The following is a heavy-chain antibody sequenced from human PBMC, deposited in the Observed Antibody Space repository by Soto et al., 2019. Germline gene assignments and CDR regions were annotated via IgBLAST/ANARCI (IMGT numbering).Heavy chain of an antibody. V-gene: IGHV3-48*01. Sequence: GGSLRLSCAASGFTFSSYSMNWVRQAPGKGLEWVSYISSSSSTIYYADSVKGRFTISRDNAKNSLYLQMNSLRAEDTAVYYCARLLRNSSGWSDAFDIWGQGTMVTVSS. CDR1: GFTFSSYS. CDR2: ISSSSSTI. J-gene: IGHJ3*02. D-gene: IGHD6-19*01. CDR3: ARLLRNSSGWSDAFDI.